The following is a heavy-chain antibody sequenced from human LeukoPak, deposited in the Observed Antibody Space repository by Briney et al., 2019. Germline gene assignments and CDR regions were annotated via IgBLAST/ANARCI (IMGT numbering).Heavy chain of an antibody. CDR1: GGSFSPYY. J-gene: IGHJ6*03. Sequence: SETPSLTCTVSGGSFSPYYWSWIRQSPGKGLEWIGYISHSGNIKYSPSLKSRVTISLDTSKNQFSLKLSSVTAADTAVYYCARGGYYYLDVWGKGTTVAVSS. V-gene: IGHV4-59*01. CDR3: ARGGYYYLDV. CDR2: ISHSGNI. D-gene: IGHD3-16*01.